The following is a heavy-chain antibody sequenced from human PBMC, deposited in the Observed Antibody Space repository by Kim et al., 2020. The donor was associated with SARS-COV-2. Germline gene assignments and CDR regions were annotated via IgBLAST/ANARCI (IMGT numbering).Heavy chain of an antibody. CDR1: GGSFSGYY. Sequence: ETLSLTCAVYGGSFSGYYWSWIRQPPGKGLEWIGEINHSGSTNYNPSLKSRVTISVDTSKNQFSLKLSSVTAADTAVYYCARSSRRYCSSTSCPYYYYYGMDVWGQGTTVTVSS. J-gene: IGHJ6*02. V-gene: IGHV4-34*01. D-gene: IGHD2-2*01. CDR3: ARSSRRYCSSTSCPYYYYYGMDV. CDR2: INHSGST.